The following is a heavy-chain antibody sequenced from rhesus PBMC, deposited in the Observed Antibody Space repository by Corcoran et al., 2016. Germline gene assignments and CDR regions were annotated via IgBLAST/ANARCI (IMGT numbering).Heavy chain of an antibody. CDR2: IYGSGGSNGASN. CDR3: TRETRVQYYFDY. V-gene: IGHV4S14*01. D-gene: IGHD2-2*01. J-gene: IGHJ4*01. CDR1: GSSFSRGYY. Sequence: QVQLQESGPGLVKPSETLSITCAVSGSSFSRGYYWGWIRQPPGKGLEWIGSIYGSGGSNGASNYLNPSLKSRVTLSVDTSKNQFSLKLSSVTAADTAVYYCTRETRVQYYFDYWGQGVLVTVSS.